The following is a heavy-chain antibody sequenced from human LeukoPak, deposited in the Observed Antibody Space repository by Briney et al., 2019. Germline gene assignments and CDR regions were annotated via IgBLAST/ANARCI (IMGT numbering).Heavy chain of an antibody. D-gene: IGHD3-3*01. CDR2: MNPNSGNT. Sequence: ASVKVSCKASGYTFTSYDINWARQATGQGLEWMGWMNPNSGNTGYAQKFQGRVTMTRNTSISTAYMELSSLRSEDAAVYYCARGLGRAIFGVVIPRTYYFDYWGQGTLVTVSS. V-gene: IGHV1-8*01. J-gene: IGHJ4*02. CDR1: GYTFTSYD. CDR3: ARGLGRAIFGVVIPRTYYFDY.